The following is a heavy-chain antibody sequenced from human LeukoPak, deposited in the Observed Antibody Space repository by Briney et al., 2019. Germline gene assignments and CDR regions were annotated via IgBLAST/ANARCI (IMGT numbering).Heavy chain of an antibody. CDR2: IYTSGST. Sequence: PSETLSLTCTVSGGSISSYYWSWIRQPAGKGLEWIGRIYTSGSTNYNPSLKSRVTMSVDTSKNQFSLKLSSVTAADTAVYYCASARINSSPLGVDYWGQGTLVTVSS. CDR1: GGSISSYY. D-gene: IGHD6-13*01. J-gene: IGHJ4*02. CDR3: ASARINSSPLGVDY. V-gene: IGHV4-4*07.